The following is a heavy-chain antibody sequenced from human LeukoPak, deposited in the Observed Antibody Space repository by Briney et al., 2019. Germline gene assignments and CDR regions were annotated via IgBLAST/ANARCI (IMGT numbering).Heavy chain of an antibody. CDR3: AREGAAGTGAFDI. CDR1: GGSISSYY. J-gene: IGHJ3*02. D-gene: IGHD6-13*01. V-gene: IGHV4-59*01. Sequence: PSETLSLTCTVSGGSISSYYWSWIRQPPGKGLEWIGYIYYSGSTNYNPSLKSRVTISVDTSKNQFSLKLNSVTAADTAVYYCAREGAAGTGAFDIWGQGTMVTVSS. CDR2: IYYSGST.